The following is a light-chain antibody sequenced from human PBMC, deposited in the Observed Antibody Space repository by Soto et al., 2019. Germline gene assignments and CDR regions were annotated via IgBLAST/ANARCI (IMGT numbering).Light chain of an antibody. Sequence: QSALTQPASVSGSPGQSITISCTGTSSDVGGYNYVSWYQQHPGKAPKLMIYDVSNRPSGVSNRFSGSKSGNTASLTISGLQAEDEADYYCSSYTSRSPVVFGGGTQVTVL. CDR3: SSYTSRSPVV. J-gene: IGLJ2*01. CDR1: SSDVGGYNY. CDR2: DVS. V-gene: IGLV2-14*01.